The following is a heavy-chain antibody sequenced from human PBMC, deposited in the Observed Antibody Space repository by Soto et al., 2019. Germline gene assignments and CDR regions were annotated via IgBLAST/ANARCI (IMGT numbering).Heavy chain of an antibody. CDR3: ARVSDYDFWSGYSIGYYYYGMDV. Sequence: GASVKVSCKASGYTFTSYDINWVRQATGQGLEWMGWMNPNSGNTGYAQKFQGRVTMTRNTSISTAYMELSSLRSEDTAVYYCARVSDYDFWSGYSIGYYYYGMDVWGQGATVTVSS. CDR1: GYTFTSYD. D-gene: IGHD3-3*01. V-gene: IGHV1-8*01. J-gene: IGHJ6*02. CDR2: MNPNSGNT.